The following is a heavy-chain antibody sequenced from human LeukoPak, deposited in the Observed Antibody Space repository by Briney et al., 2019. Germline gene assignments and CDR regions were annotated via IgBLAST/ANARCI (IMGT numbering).Heavy chain of an antibody. CDR3: ARARTLYFFDY. V-gene: IGHV4-61*01. D-gene: IGHD1/OR15-1a*01. CDR1: GGSVSSGSYY. Sequence: PSETLSLTCTVSGGSVSSGSYYWSWIRQPPGKGLEWIGYIYYSGSTNYNPSLKSRVTISVDTSKNQFSLKLSSVTAADTAVYYCARARTLYFFDYWGQGTLVTVSS. J-gene: IGHJ4*02. CDR2: IYYSGST.